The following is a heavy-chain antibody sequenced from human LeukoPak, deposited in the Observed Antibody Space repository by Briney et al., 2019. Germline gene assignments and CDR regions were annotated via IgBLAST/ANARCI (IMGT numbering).Heavy chain of an antibody. CDR3: ARGKDRHDY. Sequence: SETLSLTCAVYGGSFSGYYWSWIRQPPGKGLEWIGYIYYSGSTNYNPSLKSRVTISVDTSKNQFSLKLSSVTAADTAVYYCARGKDRHDYWGQGTLVTVSS. J-gene: IGHJ4*02. CDR1: GGSFSGYY. V-gene: IGHV4-59*01. CDR2: IYYSGST.